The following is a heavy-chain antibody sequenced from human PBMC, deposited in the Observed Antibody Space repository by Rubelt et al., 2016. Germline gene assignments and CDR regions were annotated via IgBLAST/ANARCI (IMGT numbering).Heavy chain of an antibody. Sequence: VHLVQSGAEVKKPGASVKVSCQTSGYSFTNYGISWVRQAPGQGLEWMGWISVYDAKTNYAQKFQGRVTMTTDTSTTTGYMELRNLTSDDTAMYYCARFYSNFGDYWGQGALVTVSS. CDR3: ARFYSNFGDY. CDR2: ISVYDAKT. J-gene: IGHJ4*02. D-gene: IGHD4-11*01. V-gene: IGHV1-18*01. CDR1: GYSFTNYG.